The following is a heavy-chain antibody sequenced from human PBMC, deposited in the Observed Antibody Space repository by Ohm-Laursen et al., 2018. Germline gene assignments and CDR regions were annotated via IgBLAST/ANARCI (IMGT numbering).Heavy chain of an antibody. V-gene: IGHV1-69*06. CDR1: GGVFSSYA. CDR3: ARDLRKIVVVPDKYRANYYYYYGMDV. D-gene: IGHD2-2*01. CDR2: IIPIFGTA. J-gene: IGHJ6*02. Sequence: SSVKVSCKPSGGVFSSYAISWVRQAPGQGLEWMGGIIPIFGTANYAQKFQGRVTITADKSTSTAYMELSSLRSEDTAVYYCARDLRKIVVVPDKYRANYYYYYGMDVWGQGTTVTVSS.